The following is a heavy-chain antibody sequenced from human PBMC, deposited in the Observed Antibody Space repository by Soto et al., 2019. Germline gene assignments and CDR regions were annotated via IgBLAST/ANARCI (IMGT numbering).Heavy chain of an antibody. J-gene: IGHJ4*02. D-gene: IGHD1-1*01. CDR1: GYIFTTYG. CDR3: ARGRYGDY. V-gene: IGHV1-18*01. Sequence: QVHLVQSGAEVKKPGASVKVSCKGCGYIFTTYGITWVRQAPGQGLEWMGWISAHNGNTNYAQKLQGRVTVTRDTSTSTAYMELRNLRSDDTAVYYCARGRYGDYWGQGALVTVSS. CDR2: ISAHNGNT.